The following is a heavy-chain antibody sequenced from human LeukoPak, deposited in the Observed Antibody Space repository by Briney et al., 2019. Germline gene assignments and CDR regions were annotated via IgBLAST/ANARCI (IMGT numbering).Heavy chain of an antibody. Sequence: GGSLRLSCAASGFTFSSYAMSWVRQAPGKGLEWVSSISSSSSYIYYADSVKGRFTISRDNAKNSLYLQMNSLRAEDTAVYYCAPYSSGWYYYYYGMDVWGQGTTVTVSS. V-gene: IGHV3-21*01. CDR2: ISSSSSYI. CDR1: GFTFSSYA. D-gene: IGHD6-19*01. CDR3: APYSSGWYYYYYGMDV. J-gene: IGHJ6*02.